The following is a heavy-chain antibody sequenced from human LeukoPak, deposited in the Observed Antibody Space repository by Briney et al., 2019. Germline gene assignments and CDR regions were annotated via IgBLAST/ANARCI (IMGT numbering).Heavy chain of an antibody. CDR3: ARVGTDGYNS. J-gene: IGHJ4*02. Sequence: SETLSLTCAVYGGSFSGYYWSWIRQPPGKGLEWIGEINHSGGTNYNPSLKSRGNISVDTFNNHFSLKLRGVAAADTAEYYCARVGTDGYNSWGQGSLVSVSS. CDR1: GGSFSGYY. CDR2: INHSGGT. D-gene: IGHD5-24*01. V-gene: IGHV4-34*01.